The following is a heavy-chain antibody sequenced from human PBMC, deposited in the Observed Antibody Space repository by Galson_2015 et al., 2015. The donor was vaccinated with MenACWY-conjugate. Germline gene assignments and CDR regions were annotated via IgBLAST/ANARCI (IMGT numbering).Heavy chain of an antibody. CDR1: RLTFGHYY. D-gene: IGHD1-26*01. J-gene: IGHJ5*02. CDR2: TSSGGSQT. Sequence: SLRLSCAASRLTFGHYYMSWIRQAPGKGLEWISFTSSGGSQTNYADSVKGRFTISRDNVKNSLYLQTNSLKIDDTAIYYCARHSTDLSLDPWGQGTLVTVAS. V-gene: IGHV3-11*06. CDR3: ARHSTDLSLDP.